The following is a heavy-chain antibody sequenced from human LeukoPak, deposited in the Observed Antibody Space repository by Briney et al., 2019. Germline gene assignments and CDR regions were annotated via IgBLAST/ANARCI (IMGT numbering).Heavy chain of an antibody. CDR2: VFYSGST. CDR3: ARGIWFDP. Sequence: SETLSLTCTVSGGSISSDGFCWNWIRQHPGKGLEWIGYVFYSGSTYYNPSLKNRVTISIDTSKNQFSLELSSVIDADTAVYYCARGIWFDPWGQGTLVTVSS. J-gene: IGHJ5*02. CDR1: GGSISSDGFC. V-gene: IGHV4-31*03.